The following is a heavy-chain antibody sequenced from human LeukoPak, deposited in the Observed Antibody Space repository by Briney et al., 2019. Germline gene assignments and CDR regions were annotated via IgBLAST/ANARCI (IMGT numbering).Heavy chain of an antibody. Sequence: PAGSLRLTCAAYGFTFSSYEMNWVRQAPGKGLEWVAYISSSGSTIYYADSVKGRFTISRDNAKNSLYLQMNSLRAEDTAVYYCARELQYYYDSSGYHDYWGQGTLVTVSS. J-gene: IGHJ4*02. D-gene: IGHD3-22*01. CDR2: ISSSGSTI. CDR3: ARELQYYYDSSGYHDY. CDR1: GFTFSSYE. V-gene: IGHV3-48*03.